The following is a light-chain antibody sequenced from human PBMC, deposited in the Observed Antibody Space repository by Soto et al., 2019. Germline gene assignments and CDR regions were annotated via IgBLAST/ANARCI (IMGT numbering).Light chain of an antibody. CDR2: NNI. V-gene: IGLV1-40*01. CDR1: SSNIGAGYD. Sequence: QSALTHPPSVSGGPGQRVTISCPGSSSNIGAGYDVHWYQQLPRTAPKLLIYNNINRPSGVPDRFSGSRSGTSASLAITGLQAEDEAVYYWQSYDRSMIFSYVFRTGTKVTV. J-gene: IGLJ1*01. CDR3: QSYDRSMIFSYV.